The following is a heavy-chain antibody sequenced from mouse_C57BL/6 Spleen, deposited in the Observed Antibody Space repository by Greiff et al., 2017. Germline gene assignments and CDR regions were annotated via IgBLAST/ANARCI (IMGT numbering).Heavy chain of an antibody. Sequence: QVQLQQPGAELVMPGASVKLSCKASGYTFTSYWMHWVQQRPGQGLEWIGEIDPSDSYTNYNQRFKGKSTLTVDKSSSTAYMQISSLTSEDSAVYYCARGGYFYFDYWGQGTTLTVSS. CDR3: ARGGYFYFDY. CDR2: IDPSDSYT. J-gene: IGHJ2*01. D-gene: IGHD2-3*01. CDR1: GYTFTSYW. V-gene: IGHV1-69*01.